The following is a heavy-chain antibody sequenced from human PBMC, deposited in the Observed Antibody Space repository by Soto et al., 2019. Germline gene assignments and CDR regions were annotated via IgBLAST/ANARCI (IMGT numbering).Heavy chain of an antibody. Sequence: ASVKVSCKASGGTFSSYAISWVRQAPGQGLEWMGGIIPIFGTANYAQKFQGRVTITADESTSTAYMELSSLRSEDTAVYYCARDSNMVRGVIISGPWFDPWGQGTLVTVSS. CDR3: ARDSNMVRGVIISGPWFDP. CDR1: GGTFSSYA. D-gene: IGHD3-10*01. J-gene: IGHJ5*02. CDR2: IIPIFGTA. V-gene: IGHV1-69*13.